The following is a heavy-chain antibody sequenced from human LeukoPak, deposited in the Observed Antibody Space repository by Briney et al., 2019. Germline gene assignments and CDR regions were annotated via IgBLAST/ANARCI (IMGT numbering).Heavy chain of an antibody. J-gene: IGHJ3*02. Sequence: GRSLRLSCAASGFTFSSYGMHWVRQAPGKGLEWVAVISYDGSNKYYADSVKGRFTISRDNSKNTLYLQMNSLRAEDTAVYYCAKDPGVRGRHSNYAFDIWGQGTMVTVSS. V-gene: IGHV3-30*18. D-gene: IGHD3-10*01. CDR2: ISYDGSNK. CDR3: AKDPGVRGRHSNYAFDI. CDR1: GFTFSSYG.